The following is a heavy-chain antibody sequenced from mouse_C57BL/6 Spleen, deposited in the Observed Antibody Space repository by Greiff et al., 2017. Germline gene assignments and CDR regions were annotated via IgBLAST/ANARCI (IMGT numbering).Heavy chain of an antibody. CDR3: ARGGYLWYFDV. Sequence: EVMLVESGGGLVKPGGSLKLSCAASGFTFSSYAMSWVRQTPEKRLEWVATISDGGSYTYYPDNVKGRFTISRDNAKNNLYLQMSHLKSEDTAMYYCARGGYLWYFDVWGTGTTVTVSS. CDR1: GFTFSSYA. J-gene: IGHJ1*03. V-gene: IGHV5-4*03. D-gene: IGHD5-1*01. CDR2: ISDGGSYT.